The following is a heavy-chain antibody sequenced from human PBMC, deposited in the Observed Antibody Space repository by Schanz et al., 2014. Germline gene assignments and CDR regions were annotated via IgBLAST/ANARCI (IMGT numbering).Heavy chain of an antibody. D-gene: IGHD3-16*01. CDR1: GYNFNGFP. CDR3: ARDGGAF. J-gene: IGHJ4*02. Sequence: QVQLVQSGAEVKKPGASVKVSCKTSGYNFNGFPMHWLRQAPGRRLEWMGRINPDSGGKDYAQKFQGRVAMTRDTSSSAAYMELSGLRSDDTAVYYCARDGGAFWGQGTLVTVSP. V-gene: IGHV1-2*06. CDR2: INPDSGGK.